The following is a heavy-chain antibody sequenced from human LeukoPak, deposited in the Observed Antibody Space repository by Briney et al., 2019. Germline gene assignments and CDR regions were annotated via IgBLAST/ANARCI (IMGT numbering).Heavy chain of an antibody. CDR3: AKPTRGSGSFLIDF. CDR1: GFTFSSYG. CDR2: IWDDGSSK. V-gene: IGHV3-33*06. J-gene: IGHJ4*02. D-gene: IGHD1-26*01. Sequence: GGSLRLSCAAPGFTFSSYGMPWARQAPGKGLEWVAVIWDDGSSKYYGDSVKGRFTISRDNSKNTLYLQMNSLRAEDTAVYYCAKPTRGSGSFLIDFWGQGTLVTVSS.